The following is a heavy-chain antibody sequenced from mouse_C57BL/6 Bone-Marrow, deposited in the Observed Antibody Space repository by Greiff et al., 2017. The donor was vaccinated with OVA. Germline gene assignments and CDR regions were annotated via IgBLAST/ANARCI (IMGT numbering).Heavy chain of an antibody. CDR1: GFTFSSYA. CDR2: ISDGGSYT. Sequence: DVMLVESGGGLVKPGGSLKLSCAASGFTFSSYAMSWVRQTPEKRLEWVATISDGGSYTYYPDNVKGRFTISRDNAKNNLYLQMSHLKSEDTAMYYCAREFFMDYWGQGTSVTVSS. CDR3: AREFFMDY. V-gene: IGHV5-4*01. J-gene: IGHJ4*01.